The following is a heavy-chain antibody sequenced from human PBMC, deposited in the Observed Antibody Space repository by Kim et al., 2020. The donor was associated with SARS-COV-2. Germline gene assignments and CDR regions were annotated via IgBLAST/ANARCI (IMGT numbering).Heavy chain of an antibody. V-gene: IGHV4-39*01. CDR2: VYYTGDT. CDR1: GDSVTNNNYY. Sequence: SETLSLTCSVSGDSVTNNNYYWSWIRQPPGKGLQCIANVYYTGDTYYSPSLRSRVIISIDTSKNQLSLTLTFVTAADTALYFCASLRKPGDFYFWGQGTL. CDR3: ASLRKPGDFYF. J-gene: IGHJ4*02.